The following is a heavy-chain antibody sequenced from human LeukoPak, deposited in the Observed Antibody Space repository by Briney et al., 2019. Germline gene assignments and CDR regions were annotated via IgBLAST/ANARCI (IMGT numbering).Heavy chain of an antibody. V-gene: IGHV1-69*06. CDR1: GGTFKNYA. CDR3: ARTYCGGDCYSSRGWFDP. Sequence: ASVKVSCKASGGTFKNYAISWVRQAPGQGLEWMGGIIPIFGTANYAQKFQGKVTITADKSTSTAYMEVSSLRSEDTAVYYCARTYCGGDCYSSRGWFDPWGQGTLVTVSS. CDR2: IIPIFGTA. J-gene: IGHJ5*02. D-gene: IGHD2-21*02.